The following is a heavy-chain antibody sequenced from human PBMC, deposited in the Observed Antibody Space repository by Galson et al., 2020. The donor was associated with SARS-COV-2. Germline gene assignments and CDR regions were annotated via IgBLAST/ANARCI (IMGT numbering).Heavy chain of an antibody. Sequence: SGPTLVKPTETLTLTCTVSGFSLSNPRSGVSWIRQPPGKALEWLAHIFSNGEKSYSTSLRRRLTVSKDTSKSQVVLTMANVGPLDTATYYCARTRPTSCESSVGSFDVWGLGTMVTVSS. CDR3: ARTRPTSCESSVGSFDV. CDR2: IFSNGEK. CDR1: GFSLSNPRSG. J-gene: IGHJ3*01. V-gene: IGHV2-26*01. D-gene: IGHD2-15*01.